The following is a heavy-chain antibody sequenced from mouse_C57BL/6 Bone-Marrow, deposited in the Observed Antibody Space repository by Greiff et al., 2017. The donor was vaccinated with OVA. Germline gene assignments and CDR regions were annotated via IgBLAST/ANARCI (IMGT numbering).Heavy chain of an antibody. D-gene: IGHD1-1*01. Sequence: VQLQQSGAELVRPGASVKLSCKASGYTFTDYYINWVKQRPGQGLEWIARIYPGSGNTYYNEKFKGKATLTAEKSSSTAYMQLSSLTSEDSAVYFCARIHYYGSSYFAYWGQGTLVTVSA. CDR1: GYTFTDYY. CDR2: IYPGSGNT. J-gene: IGHJ3*01. V-gene: IGHV1-76*01. CDR3: ARIHYYGSSYFAY.